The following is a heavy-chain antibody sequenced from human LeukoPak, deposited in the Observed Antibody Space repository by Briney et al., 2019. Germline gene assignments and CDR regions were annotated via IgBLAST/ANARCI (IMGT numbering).Heavy chain of an antibody. D-gene: IGHD2-2*01. CDR3: ARGGGVVVVPAAYFDY. CDR1: GGSSSGYY. J-gene: IGHJ4*02. Sequence: SETLSLTCAVYGGSSSGYYWSWVRQPPGKGLEWIGEINHSGSTNYNPSLKSRVTISVDTSKNQFSLKLSSVTAADTAVYYCARGGGVVVVPAAYFDYWGQGTLVTVSS. V-gene: IGHV4-34*01. CDR2: INHSGST.